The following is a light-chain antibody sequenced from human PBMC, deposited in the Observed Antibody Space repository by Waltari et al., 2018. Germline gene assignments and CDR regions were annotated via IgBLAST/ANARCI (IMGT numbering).Light chain of an antibody. CDR2: GAS. CDR1: QSVGSNF. V-gene: IGKV3-20*01. CDR3: QQYSSSIMYT. J-gene: IGKJ2*01. Sequence: DIVLTQSTGTLSLSPGERANLSCRASQSVGSNFLAWYQQKPGQTPRLLIYGASSRATGIPDRFSGSGSGTDFILTISRLEPEDFAVYFCQQYSSSIMYTFGQGTKLEI.